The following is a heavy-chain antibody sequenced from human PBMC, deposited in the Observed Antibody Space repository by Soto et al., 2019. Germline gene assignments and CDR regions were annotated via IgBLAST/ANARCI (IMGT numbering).Heavy chain of an antibody. V-gene: IGHV4-61*01. J-gene: IGHJ2*01. D-gene: IGHD3-10*01. Sequence: QVQLQESGPGLVKPSETLSLTCTVSGGSVSSGSFYWSWIRQPPGKGLEWIANIYYSGRTNYNSSLNSRVSMSVDTSKNQSSLNLTSLTAADTVVYYCAREWLGGLGHYLDVWGRGNLVTVSS. CDR3: AREWLGGLGHYLDV. CDR2: IYYSGRT. CDR1: GGSVSSGSFY.